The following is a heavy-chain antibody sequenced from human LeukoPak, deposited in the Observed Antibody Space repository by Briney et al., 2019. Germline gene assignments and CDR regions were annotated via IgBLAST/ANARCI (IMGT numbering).Heavy chain of an antibody. CDR1: GYTLTELS. CDR3: ATDLGYRSGGSCYSGPLDY. D-gene: IGHD2-15*01. Sequence: ASVKVSCKVSGYTLTELSMHWVRQAPGKGLEWMGGFDPEDGETIYAQKFQGRVTMTEDTSTDTAYMELSSLRSEDTAVYYCATDLGYRSGGSCYSGPLDYWGQGTLVTVSS. CDR2: FDPEDGET. J-gene: IGHJ4*02. V-gene: IGHV1-24*01.